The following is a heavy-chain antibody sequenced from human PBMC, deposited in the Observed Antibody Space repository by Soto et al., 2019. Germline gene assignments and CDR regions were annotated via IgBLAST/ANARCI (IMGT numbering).Heavy chain of an antibody. CDR3: ASRSRAIWFGEFNDY. CDR2: IYYSGST. CDR1: GGSISSSSYY. J-gene: IGHJ4*02. Sequence: RSLTCTVSGGSISSSSYYWGWIRQPPGKGLEWIGSIYYSGSTYYNPSLKSRVTISVDTSKNQFSLKLSSVTAADTAVYYCASRSRAIWFGEFNDYWGQGTLVTVSS. D-gene: IGHD3-10*01. V-gene: IGHV4-39*01.